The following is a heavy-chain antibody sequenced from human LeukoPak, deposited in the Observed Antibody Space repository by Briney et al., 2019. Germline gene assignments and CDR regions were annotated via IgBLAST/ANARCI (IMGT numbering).Heavy chain of an antibody. D-gene: IGHD3-10*01. J-gene: IGHJ4*02. CDR2: IYHSGST. Sequence: SGTLSLTCAVSGGSISSSNWWSWVRQPPGKGLEWIGEIYHSGSTNYNPSLKSRVTISVDKSKNQFSLKLSSVTAADTAVYYCARAPPDYYGSGSYLGYWGQGTLVTVSS. CDR1: GGSISSSNW. V-gene: IGHV4-4*02. CDR3: ARAPPDYYGSGSYLGY.